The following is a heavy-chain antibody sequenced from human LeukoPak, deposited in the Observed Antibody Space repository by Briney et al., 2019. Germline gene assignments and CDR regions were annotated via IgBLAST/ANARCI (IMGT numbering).Heavy chain of an antibody. CDR1: GGSFSGYY. D-gene: IGHD1-26*01. J-gene: IGHJ4*02. Sequence: PSETLSLTCAVYGGSFSGYYWSWIRQHPGKGLEWIGYIYYSGSTYYNPSLKSRVTISVDTSKNQFSLKLSSVTAADTAVYYCARSYSGSYQVGYFDYWGQGTLVTVSS. CDR3: ARSYSGSYQVGYFDY. V-gene: IGHV4-31*11. CDR2: IYYSGST.